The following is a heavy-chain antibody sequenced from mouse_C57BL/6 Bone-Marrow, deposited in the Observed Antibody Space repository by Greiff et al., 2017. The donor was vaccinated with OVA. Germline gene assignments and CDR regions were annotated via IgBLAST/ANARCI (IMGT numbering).Heavy chain of an antibody. CDR3: TTEGLRWYFDV. J-gene: IGHJ1*03. D-gene: IGHD2-4*01. V-gene: IGHV14-4*01. Sequence: EVQLQQSGAELVRPGASVKLSCTASGFTIKDDYMHWVKQRPEQGLEWIGWIDPENGDTEYASKFQGKATITADTSSNTAYLQLSSLTSEDTAVYYCTTEGLRWYFDVWGTGTTVTVSS. CDR2: IDPENGDT. CDR1: GFTIKDDY.